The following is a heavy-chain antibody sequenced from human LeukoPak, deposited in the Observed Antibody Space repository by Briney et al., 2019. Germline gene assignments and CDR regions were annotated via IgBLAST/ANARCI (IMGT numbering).Heavy chain of an antibody. CDR2: IYGSGST. CDR3: ARSWGSTSSNYFDP. V-gene: IGHV4-61*02. J-gene: IGHJ5*01. D-gene: IGHD2-2*01. CDR1: GGPISSGNFY. Sequence: SQTLSLTCTVSGGPISSGNFYWSWIRQPAGKGLEWIGRIYGSGSTNYSPSLRSRVTISIDTSKNQFSLKLNSVTAADTAVYYCARSWGSTSSNYFDPWGQGTLVTVSS.